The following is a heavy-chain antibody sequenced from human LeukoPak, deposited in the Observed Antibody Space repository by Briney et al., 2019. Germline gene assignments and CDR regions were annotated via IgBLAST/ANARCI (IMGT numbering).Heavy chain of an antibody. J-gene: IGHJ6*02. V-gene: IGHV3-7*01. CDR2: IKEDGSEK. Sequence: GRSLRLSCVVSGFTFSSHWMSWVRQAPGKGLEWVANIKEDGSEKYYVDSVKGRFTISRDNAKESLYLQMDSLRAEDTAVYYCARGHYGMDVWGQGTTVTVSS. CDR1: GFTFSSHW. CDR3: ARGHYGMDV.